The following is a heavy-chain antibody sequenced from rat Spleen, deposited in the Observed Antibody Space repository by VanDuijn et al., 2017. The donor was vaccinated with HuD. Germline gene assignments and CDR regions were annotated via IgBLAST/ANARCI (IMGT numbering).Heavy chain of an antibody. V-gene: IGHV5S13*01. Sequence: EVQLVESGGGVVQPGRSLKLSCAASGFTYRNYVMAWVRQAPAKGLEWVASISTGGFNTYYRDSVKGRFTISRDNAKNTLYLQMDSLRSEDTATYYCAKDRYYGSEWYFDYWGQGVMVTVSS. CDR3: AKDRYYGSEWYFDY. CDR1: GFTYRNYV. J-gene: IGHJ2*01. D-gene: IGHD1-6*01. CDR2: ISTGGFNT.